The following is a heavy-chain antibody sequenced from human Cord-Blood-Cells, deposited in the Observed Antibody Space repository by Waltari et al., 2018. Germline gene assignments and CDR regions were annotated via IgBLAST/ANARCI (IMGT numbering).Heavy chain of an antibody. V-gene: IGHV4-39*01. D-gene: IGHD6-6*01. CDR2: IYYSGST. CDR3: ARRRQLVGLFDY. Sequence: QLQLQESGPGLVTPSETLSLTCTVSGGSISSSSYYWGWIRQPPGKGLEWIGSIYYSGSTYYNPSLKSRVTISVDTSKNQFSLKLSSVTAADTAVYYCARRRQLVGLFDYWGQGTLVTVSS. J-gene: IGHJ4*02. CDR1: GGSISSSSYY.